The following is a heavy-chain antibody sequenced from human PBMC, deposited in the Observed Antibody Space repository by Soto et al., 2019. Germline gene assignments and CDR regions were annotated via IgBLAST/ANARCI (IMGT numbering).Heavy chain of an antibody. V-gene: IGHV5-51*01. Sequence: GESLKISCKGSGYSFTSYWIGWVRQMPGKGLEWMGIIYPGDSDTRYSPSFQGRVTISADKSISTAYLQWGSLKASDTAMYYCARLVVVTAISAFDIWGQGTMVTVSS. J-gene: IGHJ3*02. D-gene: IGHD2-21*02. CDR1: GYSFTSYW. CDR2: IYPGDSDT. CDR3: ARLVVVTAISAFDI.